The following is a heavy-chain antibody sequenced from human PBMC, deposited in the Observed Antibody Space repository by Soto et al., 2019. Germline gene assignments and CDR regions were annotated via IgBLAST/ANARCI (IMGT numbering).Heavy chain of an antibody. CDR1: GYTFTGYD. CDR3: AREVVGATIN. Sequence: QVQLVQSGAEVKKPGASVKVSCKASGYTFTGYDINWVRQATGQGREWMGWMNPNSGNTAYAQKFRGRVTMTRNTSISTAYMELSSLSSEDTAVYYCAREVVGATINWGQGTLVTVSS. CDR2: MNPNSGNT. D-gene: IGHD1-26*01. J-gene: IGHJ4*02. V-gene: IGHV1-8*01.